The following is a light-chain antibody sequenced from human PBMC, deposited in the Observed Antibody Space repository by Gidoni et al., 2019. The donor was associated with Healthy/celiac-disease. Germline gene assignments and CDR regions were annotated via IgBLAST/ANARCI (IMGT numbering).Light chain of an antibody. Sequence: QSALTQPASVSGSPGQSITISCTGTSSDVGGYNYGSWYQQHPGKAPKLMIYDVSNRPSGGSNRFSGSKSGNTASLTISGLQAEDEADYYCSSYTSSSTPVFGTGTKVTVL. CDR1: SSDVGGYNY. CDR3: SSYTSSSTPV. CDR2: DVS. J-gene: IGLJ1*01. V-gene: IGLV2-14*01.